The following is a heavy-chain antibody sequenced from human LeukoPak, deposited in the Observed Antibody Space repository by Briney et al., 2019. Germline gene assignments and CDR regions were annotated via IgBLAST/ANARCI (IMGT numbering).Heavy chain of an antibody. Sequence: SVKVSCKASGGTFSNYTISWVRQAPGQGLEWMGGIIPIFGTANYAQKFQGRVTITTDESTTTAYMELSSLRSEDTAVYYCARESRIFDFWSDSSNWFDPWGQGTLVTVSS. J-gene: IGHJ5*02. V-gene: IGHV1-69*05. CDR3: ARESRIFDFWSDSSNWFDP. CDR1: GGTFSNYT. CDR2: IIPIFGTA. D-gene: IGHD3-3*01.